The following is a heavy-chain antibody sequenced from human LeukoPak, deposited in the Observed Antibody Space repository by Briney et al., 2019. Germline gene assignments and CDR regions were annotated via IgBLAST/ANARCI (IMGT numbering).Heavy chain of an antibody. CDR1: GFTFSSYA. V-gene: IGHV3-23*01. D-gene: IGHD6-19*01. Sequence: GGSLRLTCAASGFTFSSYAMSWVRQAPGKGLQWVSSISGSGDSTYYADSVKGRFTISRDNSNNTLYLQMNSLRAEDTAVYYCAILIAVAGPATFYWGQGTLVTVSS. CDR3: AILIAVAGPATFY. CDR2: ISGSGDST. J-gene: IGHJ4*02.